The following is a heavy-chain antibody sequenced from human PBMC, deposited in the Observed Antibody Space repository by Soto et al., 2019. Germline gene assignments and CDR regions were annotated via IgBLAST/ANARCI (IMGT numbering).Heavy chain of an antibody. J-gene: IGHJ6*03. CDR2: YGGSGGST. V-gene: IGHV3-23*01. CDR3: VKFRGRGFHDYYMDV. Sequence: DVQLLESGGGLAQRGGSLRLSCAASGFSFSTYGMTWVRQAPGKGLEWVLYGGSGGSTYYADSVKGRFTISRDNSKNTLYLQRNSLRAEDTAVDYCVKFRGRGFHDYYMDVWGNGTTVTVSS. CDR1: GFSFSTYG. D-gene: IGHD3-16*01.